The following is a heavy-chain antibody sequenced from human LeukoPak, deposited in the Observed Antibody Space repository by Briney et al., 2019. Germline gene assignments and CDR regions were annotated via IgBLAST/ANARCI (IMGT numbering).Heavy chain of an antibody. CDR3: ARQLRGYSYGSPYYYYMDV. J-gene: IGHJ6*03. CDR1: GYSFTSYW. CDR2: IYPGDSDT. D-gene: IGHD5-18*01. Sequence: GESLKISCKGSGYSFTSYWIGWVRQMPGKGLEWMGIIYPGDSDTRYSPSFQGQVTISADKSISTAYLQWSSLKASDTAMYYCARQLRGYSYGSPYYYYMDVWGKGTTVTVSS. V-gene: IGHV5-51*01.